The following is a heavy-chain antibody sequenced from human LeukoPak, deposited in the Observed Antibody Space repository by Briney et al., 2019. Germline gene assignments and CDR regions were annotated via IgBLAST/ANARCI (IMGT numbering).Heavy chain of an antibody. CDR1: GGSISTYY. D-gene: IGHD3-3*01. CDR2: INYSGST. Sequence: SETLSLTCTVSGGSISTYYWSWIRQTPGKGLEWIVYINYSGSTKYNPSLKSRVTISVDKSKNQFSLKVNSVTAADTAVYYCARASPYDNWSGYWFDPWGQGTLVTVSS. CDR3: ARASPYDNWSGYWFDP. V-gene: IGHV4-59*01. J-gene: IGHJ5*02.